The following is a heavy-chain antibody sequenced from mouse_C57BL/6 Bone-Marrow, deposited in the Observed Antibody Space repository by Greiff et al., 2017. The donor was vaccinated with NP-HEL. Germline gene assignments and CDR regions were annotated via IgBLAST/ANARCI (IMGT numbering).Heavy chain of an antibody. CDR2: IYPGAGDT. V-gene: IGHV1-80*01. J-gene: IGHJ3*01. CDR1: GYEFSNYW. Sequence: QVQLQQSGAELVKPGASVKISCKASGYEFSNYWMNWVKQRPGKGLEWIGQIYPGAGDTNYNGKFQDKATLTAYKSSSTAYMQHSRLTSEDTAVYFCAKGAYWGQGTLVTVSA. CDR3: AKGAY.